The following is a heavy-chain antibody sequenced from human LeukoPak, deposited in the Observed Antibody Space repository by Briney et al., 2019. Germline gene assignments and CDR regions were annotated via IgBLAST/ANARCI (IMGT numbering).Heavy chain of an antibody. CDR1: GYTLTGYY. CDR2: INPNSGVT. D-gene: IGHD4-11*01. J-gene: IGHJ4*02. CDR3: ARAHMTTVTLGDY. Sequence: ASVKVSCKASGYTLTGYYIHWVRQAPGQGLEWMGWINPNSGVTNYAQKFQGRGTLTRDTPISTAYMEVSRLRSDDTAVYYCARAHMTTVTLGDYWGQRTLVTVSS. V-gene: IGHV1-2*02.